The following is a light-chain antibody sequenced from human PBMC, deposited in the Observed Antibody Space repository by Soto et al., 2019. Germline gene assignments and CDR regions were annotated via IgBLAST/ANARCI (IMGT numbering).Light chain of an antibody. CDR3: SSDAGNNRV. Sequence: QSALTQPPSASGSPGQSVTISCTGTSSDVGGYNYVSWYQQHPGKAPELVIFEVNKRPSGVPDRFSGSKSGNTASLTVSGLQAEDEADYYCSSDAGNNRVVGTGTKLTVL. V-gene: IGLV2-8*01. CDR1: SSDVGGYNY. CDR2: EVN. J-gene: IGLJ1*01.